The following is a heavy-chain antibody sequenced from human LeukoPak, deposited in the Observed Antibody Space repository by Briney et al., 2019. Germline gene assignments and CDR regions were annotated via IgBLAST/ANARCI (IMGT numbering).Heavy chain of an antibody. CDR3: AKWVTGFFDY. CDR1: GGPIRSDY. CDR2: IYYSGST. J-gene: IGHJ4*02. V-gene: IGHV4-59*08. D-gene: IGHD3-9*01. Sequence: SETLSLTCTVSGGPIRSDYWSWIRRPPGEGLEWIGYIYYSGSTTYTPSLKSRVTIPVDTSKNQFSLKLISVTAADTAVYYCAKWVTGFFDYWGQGTLVAVSS.